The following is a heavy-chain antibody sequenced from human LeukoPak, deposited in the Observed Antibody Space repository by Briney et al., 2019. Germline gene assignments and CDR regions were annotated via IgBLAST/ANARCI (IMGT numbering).Heavy chain of an antibody. J-gene: IGHJ6*03. CDR2: IIPIFGTA. CDR1: GGTFSSYA. V-gene: IGHV1-69*05. CDR3: ARGGLYYYYMDV. D-gene: IGHD1-26*01. Sequence: SVKVSCKASGGTFSSYAISWVRQAPGQGLEWMGGIIPIFGTANYAQKFQGRVAITTDESTSTAYMELSSLRSEDTAVYYCARGGLYYYYMDVWGKGTTVTVSS.